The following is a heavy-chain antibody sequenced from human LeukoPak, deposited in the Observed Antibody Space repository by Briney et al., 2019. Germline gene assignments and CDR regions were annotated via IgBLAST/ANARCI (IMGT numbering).Heavy chain of an antibody. D-gene: IGHD2-21*02. J-gene: IGHJ4*02. CDR3: ARDQVTTRYFDY. Sequence: KTSETLSLTCTVSGRSISSSSYYWGWIRQPPGKGLEWIGSIYYSGSTYYNPSLKSRVTISVDTSKNQFSLKLSSVTAADTAVYYCARDQVTTRYFDYWGQGTLVTVSS. CDR1: GRSISSSSYY. CDR2: IYYSGST. V-gene: IGHV4-39*07.